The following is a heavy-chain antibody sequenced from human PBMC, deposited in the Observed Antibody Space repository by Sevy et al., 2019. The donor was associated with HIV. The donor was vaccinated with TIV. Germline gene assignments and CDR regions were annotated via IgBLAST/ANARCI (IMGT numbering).Heavy chain of an antibody. J-gene: IGHJ4*02. D-gene: IGHD3-10*01. CDR1: GFTFSSQA. V-gene: IGHV3-23*01. CDR2: IGSSGGST. Sequence: GESLKISCAASGFTFSSQAMNWVRQAPGKGLEWVSAIGSSGGSTYYADSVRGRFTLSRENSKNTLYLHRNSLRAEDTAVYFCAKSFGETINYFNYWVQGTLVTVSS. CDR3: AKSFGETINYFNY.